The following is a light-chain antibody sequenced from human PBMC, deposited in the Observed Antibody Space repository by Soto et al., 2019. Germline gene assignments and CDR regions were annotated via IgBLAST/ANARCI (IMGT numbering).Light chain of an antibody. J-gene: IGLJ1*01. CDR2: EVS. CDR1: SSDVGGYNY. Sequence: QSALTQPASVSGSPGQSITISCTGTSSDVGGYNYVSWYQQHPGKDPKLMIYEVSNRPSGVSNRFSGSKSGNTASLTISGLHAEDEADYYCSSYTSSSTRVFGTGTKLTVL. V-gene: IGLV2-14*01. CDR3: SSYTSSSTRV.